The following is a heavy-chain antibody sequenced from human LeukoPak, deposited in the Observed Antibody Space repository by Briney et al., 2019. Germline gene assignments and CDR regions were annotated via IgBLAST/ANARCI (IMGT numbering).Heavy chain of an antibody. V-gene: IGHV3-20*04. J-gene: IGHJ3*02. CDR2: INWNGGST. D-gene: IGHD3-10*01. Sequence: PGGSLRLSCAASGFTFDDYGMSWVRQAPGKGLEWVSGINWNGGSTGYADSVKGRFTISRDNAKNSLYLQMNSLRAEDTAVYYCAKWEFRLGSGAFDIWGQGTMVTVSS. CDR3: AKWEFRLGSGAFDI. CDR1: GFTFDDYG.